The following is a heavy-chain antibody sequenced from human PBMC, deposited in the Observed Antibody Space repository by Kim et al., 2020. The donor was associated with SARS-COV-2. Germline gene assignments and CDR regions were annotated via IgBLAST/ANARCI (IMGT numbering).Heavy chain of an antibody. J-gene: IGHJ6*02. D-gene: IGHD3-9*01. CDR1: GFTFSSYW. CDR2: IKQDGSEK. CDR3: AREGLALRYFDWSHSVYYGMDV. Sequence: GGSLRLSCAASGFTFSSYWMSWVRQAPGKGLEWVANIKQDGSEKYYVDSVKGRFPISRDNAKNSLYLQMNSLRAEDTAVYYCAREGLALRYFDWSHSVYYGMDVWGQGTTVTVSS. V-gene: IGHV3-7*01.